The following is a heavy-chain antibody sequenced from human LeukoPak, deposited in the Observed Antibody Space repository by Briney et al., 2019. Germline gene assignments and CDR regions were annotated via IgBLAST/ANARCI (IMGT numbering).Heavy chain of an antibody. J-gene: IGHJ4*02. CDR1: GFTFSDYG. CDR3: AKGAYYYDSSGQYYFDY. V-gene: IGHV3-30*18. D-gene: IGHD3-22*01. Sequence: GGSLRLSCTASGFTFSDYGIHWVRQAPGKGLEWVTFISYDGSNKYYVDSVKGRFTISRDNSKNTLYLQMNSLRAEDTAVYYCAKGAYYYDSSGQYYFDYWGPGTLVTVSS. CDR2: ISYDGSNK.